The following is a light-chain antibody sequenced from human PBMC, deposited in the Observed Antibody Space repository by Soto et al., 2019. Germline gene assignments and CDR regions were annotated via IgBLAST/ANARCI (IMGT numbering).Light chain of an antibody. Sequence: EIVLTQSPGTLSLSPGERATLYCRASQSVSSRFLAWYQQKPGQAPRVLIYGASSRATGIPDRFSGSGSGTDFTLIISRLEPEAFAMYYCQQYDSSRTFGQGTKVE. CDR1: QSVSSRF. CDR2: GAS. CDR3: QQYDSSRT. J-gene: IGKJ1*01. V-gene: IGKV3-20*01.